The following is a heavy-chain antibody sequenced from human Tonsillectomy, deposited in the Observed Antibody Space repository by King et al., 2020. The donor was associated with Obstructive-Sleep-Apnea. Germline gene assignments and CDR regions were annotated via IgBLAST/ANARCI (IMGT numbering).Heavy chain of an antibody. D-gene: IGHD5-12*01. J-gene: IGHJ4*02. Sequence: VQLQESGPGLVKPSGTLSLTCAVSGGSISSSNWWSWVRQPPGKGLEWIGEIYHSGSTNYRSSLESRVTISVDKSKNQFSLRLSSVTAADTAVYYCARALLGGYDIFDYWGQGTLVTVSS. CDR2: IYHSGST. CDR3: ARALLGGYDIFDY. CDR1: GGSISSSNW. V-gene: IGHV4-4*02.